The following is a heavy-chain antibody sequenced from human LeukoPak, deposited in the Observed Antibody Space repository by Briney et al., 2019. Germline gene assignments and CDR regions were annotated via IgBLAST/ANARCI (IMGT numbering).Heavy chain of an antibody. Sequence: GGSLRLSCAASGFTFSDYYMSWLRQAPGKGLEWVSYISSSGSTIYYADSVKGRFTIPRDNAKNSLYLQMNSLRAEDTAVYYCASAAGYSSGWSFDYWGQGTLVTVSS. CDR1: GFTFSDYY. D-gene: IGHD6-19*01. CDR3: ASAAGYSSGWSFDY. J-gene: IGHJ4*02. V-gene: IGHV3-11*04. CDR2: ISSSGSTI.